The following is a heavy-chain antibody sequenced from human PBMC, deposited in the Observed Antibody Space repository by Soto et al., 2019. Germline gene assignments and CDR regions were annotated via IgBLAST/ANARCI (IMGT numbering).Heavy chain of an antibody. CDR1: GGSISSGDYY. Sequence: PSETLSLACTVWGGSISSGDYYWSWIRQPPGKGLEWIGYIYYSGSTYYNPSLKSRVTISVDTSKNQFSLKLSSVTAADTAVYYCARVHYYGSGSDGYYFDYWGQGTLVTVSS. J-gene: IGHJ4*02. D-gene: IGHD3-10*01. CDR2: IYYSGST. CDR3: ARVHYYGSGSDGYYFDY. V-gene: IGHV4-30-4*01.